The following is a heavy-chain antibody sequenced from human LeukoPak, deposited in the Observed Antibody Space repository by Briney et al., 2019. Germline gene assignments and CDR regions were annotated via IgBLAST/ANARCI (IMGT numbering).Heavy chain of an antibody. CDR2: IYHSGST. D-gene: IGHD3-10*01. Sequence: PSQTLSLTCTVSGGSISSGGYYWSWIRQPPGKGLEWIGYIYHSGSTYYNPSLKSRVTISVDRSKNQFSLKLSSVTAADTAVYYCARARERWVRGVIISHFDYWGKGTTVTVSS. J-gene: IGHJ4*03. V-gene: IGHV4-30-2*01. CDR3: ARARERWVRGVIISHFDY. CDR1: GGSISSGGYY.